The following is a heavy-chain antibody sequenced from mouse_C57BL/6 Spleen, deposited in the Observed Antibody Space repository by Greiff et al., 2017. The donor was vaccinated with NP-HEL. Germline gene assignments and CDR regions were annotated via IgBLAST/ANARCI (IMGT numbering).Heavy chain of an antibody. CDR3: ARGGYYGSPLCFDV. D-gene: IGHD1-1*01. CDR1: GYTFTDYY. V-gene: IGHV1-26*01. Sequence: EVQLQQSGPELVKPGASVKISCKASGYTFTDYYMNWVKQSHGKSLEWIGDINPNNGGTSYNQKFKGKATLTVDKSSSTAYMELRSLTSEDSAVYYCARGGYYGSPLCFDVWGTGTTVTVSS. J-gene: IGHJ1*03. CDR2: INPNNGGT.